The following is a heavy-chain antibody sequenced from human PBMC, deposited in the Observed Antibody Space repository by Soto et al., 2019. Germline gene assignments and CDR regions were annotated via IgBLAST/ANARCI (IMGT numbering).Heavy chain of an antibody. CDR1: GFSLSTSGVG. Sequence: SGPTLVNPTQTLTLTCTFSGFSLSTSGVGVGWIRQPPGKALEWLALIYWDDDKRYSPSLKSRLTITKDTSKNQVVLTMTNMDPVDTATYYCAHNSIVVVPAAPHSLYYMDVWGKGTTVTVSS. CDR2: IYWDDDK. J-gene: IGHJ6*03. D-gene: IGHD2-2*01. CDR3: AHNSIVVVPAAPHSLYYMDV. V-gene: IGHV2-5*02.